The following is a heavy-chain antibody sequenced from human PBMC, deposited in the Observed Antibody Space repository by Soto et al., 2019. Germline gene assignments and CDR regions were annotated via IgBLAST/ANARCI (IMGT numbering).Heavy chain of an antibody. Sequence: GQSLKISCKGSGYSFTSYWIGRVRQMPGKGLESMGIIYPGDSDTRYSPSFQGQVTISADKSISTAYLQWSSLKASDTAMYYCASLIGAYDSSGYSPVSWGQGTLVTVSS. V-gene: IGHV5-51*01. J-gene: IGHJ4*02. CDR1: GYSFTSYW. CDR3: ASLIGAYDSSGYSPVS. D-gene: IGHD3-22*01. CDR2: IYPGDSDT.